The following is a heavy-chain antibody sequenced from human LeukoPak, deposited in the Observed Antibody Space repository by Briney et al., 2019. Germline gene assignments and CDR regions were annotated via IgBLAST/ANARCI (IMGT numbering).Heavy chain of an antibody. CDR3: ARDRPTYCSGGSCYSYYFDY. CDR1: GFTFSSYW. CDR2: ISSSGSTI. J-gene: IGHJ4*02. D-gene: IGHD2-15*01. Sequence: GGSLRLSCAASGFTFSSYWMSWIRQAPGKGLEWVSYISSSGSTIYYADSVKGRFTISRDNAKNSLYLQMNSLRAEDTAVYYCARDRPTYCSGGSCYSYYFDYWGQGTLVTVSS. V-gene: IGHV3-11*04.